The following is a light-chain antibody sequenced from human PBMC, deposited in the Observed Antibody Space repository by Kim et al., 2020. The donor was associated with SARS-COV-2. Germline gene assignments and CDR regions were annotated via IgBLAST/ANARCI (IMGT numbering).Light chain of an antibody. Sequence: GKTAANACSRSSGSVAGNYVQWYQQRPGSAPTTVIYGDNQRPSGVPDRFSGSIDSSSNSASLTISGLKTEDEADYYCQSYDSSNVVFGGGTQLTVL. V-gene: IGLV6-57*03. CDR3: QSYDSSNVV. CDR1: SGSVAGNY. J-gene: IGLJ2*01. CDR2: GDN.